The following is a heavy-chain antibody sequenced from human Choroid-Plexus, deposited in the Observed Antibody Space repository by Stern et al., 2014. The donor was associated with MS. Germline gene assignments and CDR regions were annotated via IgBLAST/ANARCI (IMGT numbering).Heavy chain of an antibody. CDR1: GFTFSNFS. CDR3: AKDRQWSTYFFDY. D-gene: IGHD2-15*01. V-gene: IGHV3-30*18. CDR2: RSYDGSDK. Sequence: VQLLESGGGVAQPGRPLILSCAASGFTFSNFSMHWVRPAPGKGLGWVALRSYDGSDKYYADSGKGRFTVFRDNSKNTLYMHMNSLRAEGTAVYYCAKDRQWSTYFFDYWGQGSLVTVSS. J-gene: IGHJ4*02.